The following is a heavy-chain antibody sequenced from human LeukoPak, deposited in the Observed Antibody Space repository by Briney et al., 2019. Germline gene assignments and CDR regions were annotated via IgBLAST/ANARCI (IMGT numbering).Heavy chain of an antibody. J-gene: IGHJ4*02. Sequence: GGSLRLSCVASGLTLSNFGVHWGRQAPGKGPECVAVIWNDGSHQYYSDSVNGRFTISRDNSENTVYLQMHSLRVDDTAMYFCAKDSNEFGDSYVDQWGQGTLVIVSS. D-gene: IGHD3-10*01. V-gene: IGHV3-33*06. CDR1: GLTLSNFG. CDR3: AKDSNEFGDSYVDQ. CDR2: IWNDGSHQ.